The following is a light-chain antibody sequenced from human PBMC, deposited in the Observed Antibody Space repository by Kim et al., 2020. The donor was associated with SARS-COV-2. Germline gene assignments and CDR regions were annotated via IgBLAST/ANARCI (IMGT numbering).Light chain of an antibody. J-gene: IGLJ2*01. Sequence: SSELTQDPAVSVALGQTVRITCQGDSLRSYYASWYQQKPAQAPVLVIYGKNNRPSGIPDRFSGSSSGNTASLTITGAQAEDEADYYCNSRDSSGNVVFGG. CDR3: NSRDSSGNVV. V-gene: IGLV3-19*01. CDR2: GKN. CDR1: SLRSYY.